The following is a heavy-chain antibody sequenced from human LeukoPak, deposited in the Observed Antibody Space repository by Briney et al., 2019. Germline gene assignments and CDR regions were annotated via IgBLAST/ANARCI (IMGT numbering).Heavy chain of an antibody. CDR3: SRDFAREFTIDY. D-gene: IGHD3-10*01. V-gene: IGHV3-48*01. CDR1: GFTFSNYN. J-gene: IGHJ4*02. Sequence: GGSLRLSCAASGFTFSNYNMNWVRQPPGKGLQWVSYISSSSNIIYYADSVKGRFTISRDNAKNSLFLQMNSLRAEDTAVYYCSRDFAREFTIDYWGQGTLVTVSS. CDR2: ISSSSNII.